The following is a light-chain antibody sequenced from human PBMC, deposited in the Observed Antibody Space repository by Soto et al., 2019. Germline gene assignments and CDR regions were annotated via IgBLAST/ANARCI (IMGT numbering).Light chain of an antibody. CDR1: RSTLGAGYD. V-gene: IGLV1-40*01. J-gene: IGLJ3*02. CDR3: QAYDYILTASG. CDR2: GNR. Sequence: QSVLTQPPSVSWAPGQRVPISCTGNRSTLGAGYDVHWYQPLPGAAPKLVLFGNRNRPSGVPERFSCSKSGTSASLAITVLQAEDEADYYCQAYDYILTASGFGGGNKVTVL.